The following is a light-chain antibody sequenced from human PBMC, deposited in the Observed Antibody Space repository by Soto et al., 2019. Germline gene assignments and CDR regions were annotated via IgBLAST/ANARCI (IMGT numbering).Light chain of an antibody. CDR3: QQSYSTPCT. Sequence: DIQMTQSPSSLSASVGDRVTITCRASQSITSYLNWYQQKPGQAPKLLIYAASSLQSGVPSRFSGSGSGTDFTLTISRLQPEDFATYYCQQSYSTPCTFGQGTKVEIK. CDR1: QSITSY. J-gene: IGKJ1*01. CDR2: AAS. V-gene: IGKV1-39*01.